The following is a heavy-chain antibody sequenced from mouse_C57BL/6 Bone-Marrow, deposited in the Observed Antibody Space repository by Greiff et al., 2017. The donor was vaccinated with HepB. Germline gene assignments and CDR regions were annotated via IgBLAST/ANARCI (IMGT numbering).Heavy chain of an antibody. CDR2: IRSKSSNYAT. V-gene: IGHV10-3*01. CDR3: VRDQLWLRHYAMDY. CDR1: GFTFNTYA. D-gene: IGHD2-2*01. J-gene: IGHJ4*01. Sequence: EVQLQESGGGLVQPKGSLKLSCAASGFTFNTYAMHWVRQAPGKGLEWVARIRSKSSNYATYYADSVKDRFTISRDDSQSMLYLQMNNLKNEDTAMYYCVRDQLWLRHYAMDYWGQGTSVTVSS.